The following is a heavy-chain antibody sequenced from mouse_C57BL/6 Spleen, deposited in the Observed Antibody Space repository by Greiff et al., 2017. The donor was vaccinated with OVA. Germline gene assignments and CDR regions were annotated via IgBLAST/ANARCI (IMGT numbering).Heavy chain of an antibody. CDR1: GYTFTSYG. CDR3: ARSDYGSSHLAY. V-gene: IGHV1-81*01. J-gene: IGHJ3*01. CDR2: IYPRSGNT. Sequence: QVQLQQSGAELARPGASVKLSCKASGYTFTSYGISWVKQRTGPGLEWIGEIYPRSGNTYYNEKFKGKATLTADKSSSTAYMELRSLTSEDSAVYFCARSDYGSSHLAYWGQGTLVTVSA. D-gene: IGHD1-1*01.